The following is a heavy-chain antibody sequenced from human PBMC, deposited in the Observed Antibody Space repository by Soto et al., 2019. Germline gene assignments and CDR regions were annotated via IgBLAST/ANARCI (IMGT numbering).Heavy chain of an antibody. CDR3: ARGGTATTVTISWFDP. CDR2: IIPIFGTA. D-gene: IGHD4-17*01. Sequence: SVKVSCKASGGTFSSYAISWVRQAPGQGLEWMGGIIPIFGTANYAQKFQGRVTITADESTSTAYMELSSLRSEDTAVYYCARGGTATTVTISWFDPWGQGTLVTVSS. V-gene: IGHV1-69*13. CDR1: GGTFSSYA. J-gene: IGHJ5*02.